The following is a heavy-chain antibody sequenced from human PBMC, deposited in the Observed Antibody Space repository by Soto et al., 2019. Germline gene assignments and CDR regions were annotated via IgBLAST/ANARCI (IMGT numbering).Heavy chain of an antibody. D-gene: IGHD3-22*01. Sequence: ASVKVSCKASGYTFTGYYMHWVRQAPGQGLEWMGWINPNSGGTNYAQKFQGWVTMTRDTSISTDYMELRRLRSDDTAVYYCARSYYDSSGYYGYWGQGTLVTVSS. CDR3: ARSYYDSSGYYGY. J-gene: IGHJ4*02. V-gene: IGHV1-2*04. CDR1: GYTFTGYY. CDR2: INPNSGGT.